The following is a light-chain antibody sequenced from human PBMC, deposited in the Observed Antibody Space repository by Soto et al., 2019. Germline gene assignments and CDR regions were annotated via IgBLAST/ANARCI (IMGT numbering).Light chain of an antibody. CDR3: SSYAGNGKV. Sequence: QPVLTQPPSASGSPGQSVAISCTGTSSDVGGYNYVSWYQQHPGKAPKLIIYEVSQRPSGVPDRFSGSKSGNTASLTVSGLQAEDEANYYCSSYAGNGKVFGGGTKLTVL. J-gene: IGLJ2*01. V-gene: IGLV2-8*01. CDR1: SSDVGGYNY. CDR2: EVS.